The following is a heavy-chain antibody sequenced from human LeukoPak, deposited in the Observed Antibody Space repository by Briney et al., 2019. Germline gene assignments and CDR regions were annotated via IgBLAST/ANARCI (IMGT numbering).Heavy chain of an antibody. CDR2: TAPS. CDR1: GGTFSGYA. V-gene: IGHV1-69*05. J-gene: IGHJ6*03. D-gene: IGHD4/OR15-4a*01. CDR3: ARAPYGVYSGDFYAYYMDV. Sequence: SVKVSCKASGGTFSGYAVIWVRQAPGQGLEWMGGTAPSKYAQKFQGRVTFTTDESTSTAFMELSSLTSEDTAVYFCARAPYGVYSGDFYAYYMDVWGKGTTVIVSS.